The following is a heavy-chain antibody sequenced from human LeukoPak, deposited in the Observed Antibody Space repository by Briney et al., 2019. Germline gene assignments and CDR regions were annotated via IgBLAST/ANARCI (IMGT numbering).Heavy chain of an antibody. V-gene: IGHV4-39*01. CDR1: GGSISSSTYY. CDR2: IYDSGDT. CDR3: ARHGRPGYGGYENAFDI. J-gene: IGHJ3*02. D-gene: IGHD5-12*01. Sequence: SETLSLTCTVSGGSISSSTYYWDWIRQPPGQGLEWIGNIYDSGDTYYTPSLKSRVTMFVDTSKNQFSLKLSSVTAADTAVYYCARHGRPGYGGYENAFDIWGQGTMLTVSS.